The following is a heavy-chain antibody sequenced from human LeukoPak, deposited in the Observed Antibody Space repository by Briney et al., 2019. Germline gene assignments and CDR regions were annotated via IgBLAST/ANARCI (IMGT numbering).Heavy chain of an antibody. CDR1: GFTLSSYS. Sequence: GGSLRLSCAASGFTLSSYSMNWVRQAPGKGLEWVSSISSSSSYRYYADSVKGRFTISRDNAKNSLYLQMNSLRAEDTAVYYCAKGGDYEIYYYYYYMDVWGKGTTVTVSS. CDR2: ISSSSSYR. CDR3: AKGGDYEIYYYYYYMDV. J-gene: IGHJ6*03. D-gene: IGHD4-17*01. V-gene: IGHV3-21*04.